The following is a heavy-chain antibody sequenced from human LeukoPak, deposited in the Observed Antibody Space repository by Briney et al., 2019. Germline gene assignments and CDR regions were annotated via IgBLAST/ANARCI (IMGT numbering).Heavy chain of an antibody. CDR1: GGSFSGYY. V-gene: IGHV4-34*01. D-gene: IGHD3-9*01. CDR2: INHSGST. Sequence: PSETLSLTCAVYGGSFSGYYWSWIRQPPGKGLEWIGEINHSGSTNYNPSLKSRVTISVDTSKNQFSLKLSSVTAADTAVYYCARGKYFDWFRPTRYSMDVWGQGTTVTVS. CDR3: ARGKYFDWFRPTRYSMDV. J-gene: IGHJ6*02.